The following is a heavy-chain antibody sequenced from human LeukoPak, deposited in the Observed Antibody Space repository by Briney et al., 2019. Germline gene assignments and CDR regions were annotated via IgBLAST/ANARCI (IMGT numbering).Heavy chain of an antibody. Sequence: PSGTLSLTCAVSGGSISSSSYYWGWIRQPPGKGLEWIGSIYYSGSTYYNPSLKSRVTISVDTSKNQFSLKLSSVTAADTAVYYCARGRLGRGGPHKIDYWGQGTLVTVSS. J-gene: IGHJ4*02. V-gene: IGHV4-39*01. CDR1: GGSISSSSYY. D-gene: IGHD2-15*01. CDR2: IYYSGST. CDR3: ARGRLGRGGPHKIDY.